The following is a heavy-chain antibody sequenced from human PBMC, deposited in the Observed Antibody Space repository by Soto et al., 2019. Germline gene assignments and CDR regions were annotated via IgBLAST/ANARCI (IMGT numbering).Heavy chain of an antibody. Sequence: SETLSLTCTVSGGSISSSIYYWGWIRQPPGKGLEWIGSIYYSGSTYYNPSLKSRVTISVDTSKNQFSLKLSSVTAADTAVYYCARVGVAVAAYYYYGMDVWGQGTTVT. J-gene: IGHJ6*02. CDR1: GGSISSSIYY. CDR2: IYYSGST. V-gene: IGHV4-39*01. D-gene: IGHD6-19*01. CDR3: ARVGVAVAAYYYYGMDV.